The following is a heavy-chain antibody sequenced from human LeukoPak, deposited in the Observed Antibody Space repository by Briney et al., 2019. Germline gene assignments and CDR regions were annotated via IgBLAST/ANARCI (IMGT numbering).Heavy chain of an antibody. CDR1: GYTFTSYD. V-gene: IGHV1-8*01. Sequence: ASVKVSCKASGYTFTSYDINWVRQATGQGLEWMGWMNPNSGNTGYAQKFQGRVTMTRNTSISTAYMKLSSLRSEDTAVYYCARGLITGTRNGMDVWGQGTTVTVSS. CDR2: MNPNSGNT. J-gene: IGHJ6*02. D-gene: IGHD1-7*01. CDR3: ARGLITGTRNGMDV.